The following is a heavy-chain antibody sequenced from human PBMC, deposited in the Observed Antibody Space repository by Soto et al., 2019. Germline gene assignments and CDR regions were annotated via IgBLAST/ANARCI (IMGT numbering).Heavy chain of an antibody. D-gene: IGHD7-27*01. Sequence: EALLVESGGTLVQPGGSLRLSCVASGFSFSSYSMNWVRQAPGKGLEWVAYISPSDTTIYYADSVKGRFTISRDDSKNSVYLQMNGLRGDDTALFFCARLVYDAGDHVGYWGQGALGTLSA. V-gene: IGHV3-48*01. CDR2: ISPSDTTI. CDR3: ARLVYDAGDHVGY. CDR1: GFSFSSYS. J-gene: IGHJ4*02.